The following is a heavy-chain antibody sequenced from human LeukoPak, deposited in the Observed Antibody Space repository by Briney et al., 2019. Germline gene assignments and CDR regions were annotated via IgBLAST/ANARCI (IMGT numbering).Heavy chain of an antibody. V-gene: IGHV3-7*01. J-gene: IGHJ6*03. D-gene: IGHD2-8*01. CDR1: GFTFSTYW. CDR3: ATSGVSGTNGYYYMDV. Sequence: PGGSLRLSCAASGFTFSTYWMTWVRQAPGKGLEWVANIKQDGSEKYYVDSVRGRFTISRYNAKNSLYLQMNSLRAEDTAVYYCATSGVSGTNGYYYMDVWGKGTTVTVSS. CDR2: IKQDGSEK.